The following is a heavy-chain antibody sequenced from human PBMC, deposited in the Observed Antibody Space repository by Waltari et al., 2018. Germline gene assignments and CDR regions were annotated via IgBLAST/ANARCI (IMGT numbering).Heavy chain of an antibody. V-gene: IGHV3-30*18. CDR3: AKGRRNELQGLSYFDS. D-gene: IGHD1-7*01. CDR2: ISYDGSNK. J-gene: IGHJ4*02. Sequence: QVHLVESGGGVVQPGQSLSRSCVVAGLTFSSYGLHWVRQAPGKGLEWVAIISYDGSNKYYGDSVKGRFTISRDNSNNTLYLRMNSLRPEDTAVYYCAKGRRNELQGLSYFDSWGQGTLVTVSS. CDR1: GLTFSSYG.